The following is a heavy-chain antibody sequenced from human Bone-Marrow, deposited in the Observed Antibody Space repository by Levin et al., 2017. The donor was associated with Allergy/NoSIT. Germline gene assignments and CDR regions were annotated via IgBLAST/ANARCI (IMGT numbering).Heavy chain of an antibody. CDR3: AREGLIVGAYYFDY. D-gene: IGHD1-26*01. J-gene: IGHJ4*02. CDR1: GFTFSDYY. Sequence: GESLKISCAASGFTFSDYYMSWIRQAPGKGLEWVSYISSSGSTIYYADSVKGRFTISRDNAKNSLYLQMNSLRAEDTAVYYCAREGLIVGAYYFDYWGQGTLVTVSS. CDR2: ISSSGSTI. V-gene: IGHV3-11*01.